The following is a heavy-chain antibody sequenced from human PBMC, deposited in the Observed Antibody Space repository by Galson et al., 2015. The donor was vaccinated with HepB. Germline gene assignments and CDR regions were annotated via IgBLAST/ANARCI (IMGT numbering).Heavy chain of an antibody. CDR2: ISSGSAAI. CDR3: ARDMGQQLADYYYYGMDV. CDR1: GFTFSSYS. V-gene: IGHV3-48*02. Sequence: SLRLSCAASGFTFSSYSMHWVRQAPGRGLEWVSYISSGSAAIYYADPVQGRFTISGDNAKNSLYLQMNSLRDEDTAVYYCARDMGQQLADYYYYGMDVWGQGTTVTVSS. J-gene: IGHJ6*02. D-gene: IGHD6-13*01.